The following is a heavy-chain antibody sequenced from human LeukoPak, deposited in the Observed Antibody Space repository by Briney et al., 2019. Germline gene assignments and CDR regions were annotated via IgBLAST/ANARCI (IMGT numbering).Heavy chain of an antibody. CDR3: ARVKGEASYFDP. CDR1: GYTFTGYY. Sequence: ASVKVSCKASGYTFTGYYMHWVRQAPGQGLEWMGWINPNSGGTNYAQKFQGRVTLTRDTSINTAYMELSRLTSDDTAVYYCARVKGEASYFDPWGQGTLVTVSS. D-gene: IGHD3-16*01. J-gene: IGHJ5*02. V-gene: IGHV1-2*02. CDR2: INPNSGGT.